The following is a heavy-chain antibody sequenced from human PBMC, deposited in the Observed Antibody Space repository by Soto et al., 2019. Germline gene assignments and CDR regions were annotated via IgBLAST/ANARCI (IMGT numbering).Heavy chain of an antibody. V-gene: IGHV4-59*08. CDR1: GGSISNYY. D-gene: IGHD2-8*01. J-gene: IGHJ3*02. CDR2: IYYSGIT. CDR3: ARRGYYAISAFDI. Sequence: SETLSLTCTVSGGSISNYYWGWIRQHPGKGLEWIGYIYYSGITNYNPSLQSRVTISRDTSKNQFSLKMSSVTAADTAVYYCARRGYYAISAFDIWGQGTMVTVSS.